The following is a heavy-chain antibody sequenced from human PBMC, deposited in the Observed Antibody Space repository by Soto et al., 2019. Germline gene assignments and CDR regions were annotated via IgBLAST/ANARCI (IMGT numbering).Heavy chain of an antibody. Sequence: SETLSLTCAVYCGSFSGYYWSWIRQPPGKGLEWIGEINHSGSTNYNPSLKSRVTISVDTSKNQFSLKLSSVTAADTAVYYCARSPYDSSDSLDYWGQGTLVTVSS. J-gene: IGHJ4*02. CDR1: CGSFSGYY. V-gene: IGHV4-34*01. CDR3: ARSPYDSSDSLDY. CDR2: INHSGST. D-gene: IGHD3-22*01.